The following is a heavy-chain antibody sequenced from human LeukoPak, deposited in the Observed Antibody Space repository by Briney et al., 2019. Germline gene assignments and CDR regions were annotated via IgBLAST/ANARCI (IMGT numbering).Heavy chain of an antibody. CDR3: ARGLWFGDENPPYFDY. CDR2: IYTSGST. V-gene: IGHV4-59*10. CDR1: GGSFSGYY. Sequence: SETLSLTCAVYGGSFSGYYWSWIRQPPGKGLEWIGRIYTSGSTNYNPSLKSRVTMSVDTSKNQFSLKLSSVTAADTAVYYCARGLWFGDENPPYFDYWGQGTLVTVSS. J-gene: IGHJ4*02. D-gene: IGHD3-10*01.